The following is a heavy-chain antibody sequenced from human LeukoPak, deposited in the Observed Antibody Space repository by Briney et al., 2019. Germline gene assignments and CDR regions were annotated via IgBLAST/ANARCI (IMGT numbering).Heavy chain of an antibody. Sequence: GGSLRLSCAASGFTFSSYAMSWVRQAPGKGLEWVSAISGSGGSTYYADSVKGRFTISRDNSKNSLYLQMNSLRAEDTAVYYCARAVGSGSFQTYYYYMDVWGKGTTVTISS. CDR1: GFTFSSYA. V-gene: IGHV3-23*01. J-gene: IGHJ6*03. D-gene: IGHD3-10*01. CDR3: ARAVGSGSFQTYYYYMDV. CDR2: ISGSGGST.